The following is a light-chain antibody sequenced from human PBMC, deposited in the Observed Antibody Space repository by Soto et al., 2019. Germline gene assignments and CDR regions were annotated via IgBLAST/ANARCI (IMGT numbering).Light chain of an antibody. CDR1: QSVSSSY. Sequence: EIVLTQSPGTLSLSPGERATLSCRASQSVSSSYLAWYQQKPGQAPRLLIYGASSRATGIPYRFSGSGSGTDFTLTISRLEPEDFAVYYCQQYGSSPPQTFGQGTKVDIK. J-gene: IGKJ1*01. CDR2: GAS. V-gene: IGKV3-20*01. CDR3: QQYGSSPPQT.